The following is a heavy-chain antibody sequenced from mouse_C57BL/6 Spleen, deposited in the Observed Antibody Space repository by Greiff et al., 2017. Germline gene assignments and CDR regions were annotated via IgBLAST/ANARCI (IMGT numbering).Heavy chain of an antibody. CDR3: ARSGGTKAMDY. Sequence: VQLQQSGAELVKPGASVKISCKASGYAFSSYWMNWVKQRPGKGLEWMGQIYPGDGDTNYNGKFKGKATLTADNSSSTAYMQLSSLTSEDSAVYFCARSGGTKAMDYWGQGTSVTVSS. J-gene: IGHJ4*01. CDR2: IYPGDGDT. CDR1: GYAFSSYW. D-gene: IGHD3-1*01. V-gene: IGHV1-80*01.